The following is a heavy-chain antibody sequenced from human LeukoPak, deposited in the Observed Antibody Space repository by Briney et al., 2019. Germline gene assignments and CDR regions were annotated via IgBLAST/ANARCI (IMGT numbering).Heavy chain of an antibody. CDR2: INHSGST. D-gene: IGHD4-23*01. Sequence: GSLRLSCAASGFSVSNDYMSWVRQAPGKGLEWIGEINHSGSTNYNPSLKSRVTISVDTSKNQFSLKLSSVTAADTAVYYCARWGNGTVAKGFDYWGQGTLVTVSS. CDR3: ARWGNGTVAKGFDY. J-gene: IGHJ4*02. V-gene: IGHV4-34*01. CDR1: GFSVSNDY.